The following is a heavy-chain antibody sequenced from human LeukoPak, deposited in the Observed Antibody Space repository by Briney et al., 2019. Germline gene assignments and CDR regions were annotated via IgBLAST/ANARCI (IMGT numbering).Heavy chain of an antibody. CDR1: XGSFSGXY. J-gene: IGHJ4*02. CDR2: INHSGST. Sequence: TXSXTXXXXXGSFSGXYWSWIRQPPGKGLEWIGEINHSGSTNYNPSLKSRVTISVDTSKSQFSLKLSSVTAADTAVYYCARGGGDILTGYYYFDYWGQGTLVTVSS. CDR3: ARGGGDILTGYYYFDY. D-gene: IGHD3-9*01. V-gene: IGHV4-34*01.